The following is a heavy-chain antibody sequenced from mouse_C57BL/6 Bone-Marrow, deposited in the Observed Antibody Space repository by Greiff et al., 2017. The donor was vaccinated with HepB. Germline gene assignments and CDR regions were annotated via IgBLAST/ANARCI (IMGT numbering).Heavy chain of an antibody. CDR1: GYAFSSYW. V-gene: IGHV1-80*01. CDR3: ARGPSYYGSFDY. Sequence: QVQLQQSGAELVKPGASVKISCKASGYAFSSYWMNWVKQRPGKGLEWIGQIYPGDGDTNYNGKFKGKATLTSDKSSSTAYMQLSSLTSEDSAVYFCARGPSYYGSFDYWGQGTTLTVSS. CDR2: IYPGDGDT. D-gene: IGHD1-1*01. J-gene: IGHJ2*01.